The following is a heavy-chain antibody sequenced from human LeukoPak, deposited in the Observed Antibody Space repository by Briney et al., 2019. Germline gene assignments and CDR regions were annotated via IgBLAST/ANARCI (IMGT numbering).Heavy chain of an antibody. CDR1: GGPISSGGYY. J-gene: IGHJ3*02. CDR3: ASKVVDDAFDI. Sequence: SETLSLTCTVSGGPISSGGYYWSWIRQHPGKGLEWIGYIYYSGSTYYNPSLKSRVTISVDTSKNQFSLKLSSVTAADTAVYYCASKVVDDAFDIWGQGTMVTVSS. D-gene: IGHD2-15*01. V-gene: IGHV4-31*03. CDR2: IYYSGST.